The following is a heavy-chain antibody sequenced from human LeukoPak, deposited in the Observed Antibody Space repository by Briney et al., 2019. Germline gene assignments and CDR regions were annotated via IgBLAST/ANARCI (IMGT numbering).Heavy chain of an antibody. J-gene: IGHJ6*04. D-gene: IGHD3-10*02. V-gene: IGHV3-48*03. CDR2: ISSSGSTI. CDR3: AELGITMIGGV. CDR1: GFTYSSYE. Sequence: GGSLRLSCAASGFTYSSYEMNWVRQAPGKGLEWVSYISSSGSTIYYADSVKGRFTISRDNAKNSLYLQMNSPRAEDTAVYYCAELGITMIGGVWGKGTTVTISS.